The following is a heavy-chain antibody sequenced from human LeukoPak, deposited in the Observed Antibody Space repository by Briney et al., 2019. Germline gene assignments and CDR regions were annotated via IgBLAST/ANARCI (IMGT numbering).Heavy chain of an antibody. J-gene: IGHJ3*02. CDR1: GFTFSSHA. CDR3: ANGRDAFDI. V-gene: IGHV3-23*01. CDR2: ISGSGSST. Sequence: GGALRLSCAASGFTFSSHAMSWVRQAPGKGLEWVSAISGSGSSTYYAESVKGRFTISRDNSKNTLYLQMNSLRAEDTAVYYCANGRDAFDIWGQGTMVTVSS.